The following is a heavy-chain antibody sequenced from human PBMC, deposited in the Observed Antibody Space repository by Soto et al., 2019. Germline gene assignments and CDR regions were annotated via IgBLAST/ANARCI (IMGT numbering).Heavy chain of an antibody. V-gene: IGHV3-23*01. CDR3: AKTLGDFWSGYHGTYYYYGMDV. CDR1: GVTFSSYA. D-gene: IGHD3-3*01. J-gene: IGHJ6*02. CDR2: ISGSGDST. Sequence: GVSLRLSCAASGVTFSSYAMSWVRQAPGKGLEWVSAISGSGDSTYYADSVKGRFTISRDNSKNTLYLQMNSLRAEDTAVYYCAKTLGDFWSGYHGTYYYYGMDVWGQGTTVTVSS.